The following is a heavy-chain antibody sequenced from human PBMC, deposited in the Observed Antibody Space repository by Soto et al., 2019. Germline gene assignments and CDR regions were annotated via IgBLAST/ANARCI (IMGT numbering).Heavy chain of an antibody. J-gene: IGHJ6*02. D-gene: IGHD6-13*01. V-gene: IGHV1-18*01. CDR1: GYTFTSYG. Sequence: ASVKVSCKASGYTFTSYGISWVRQAHEQGLEWMGWISAYNGNTNYAQKLQGRVTMTTDTSTSTAYMELRSLRSDDTAVYYCATLLTPASIAAAGTNYYYYGMDVWGQGTTVTVSS. CDR3: ATLLTPASIAAAGTNYYYYGMDV. CDR2: ISAYNGNT.